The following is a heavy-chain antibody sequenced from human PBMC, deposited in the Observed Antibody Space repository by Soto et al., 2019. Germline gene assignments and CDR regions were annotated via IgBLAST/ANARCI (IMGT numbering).Heavy chain of an antibody. J-gene: IGHJ3*02. D-gene: IGHD1-26*01. CDR2: ISYSEIT. CDR1: GGSISSSTYF. V-gene: IGHV4-39*01. CDR3: ARPGTGGSHAAFDI. Sequence: PSETLSLTCTVSGGSISSSTYFWGWIRQPPGKGLEWIGDISYSEITYYNPSLKSRVTISLDTSKNQFSLKLSSVTAADTAVYYCARPGTGGSHAAFDIWGQGTMVTVS.